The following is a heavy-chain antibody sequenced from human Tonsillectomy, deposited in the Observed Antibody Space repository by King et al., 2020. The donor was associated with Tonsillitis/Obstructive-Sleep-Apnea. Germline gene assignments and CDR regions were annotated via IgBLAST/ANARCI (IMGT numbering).Heavy chain of an antibody. D-gene: IGHD3-10*01. CDR1: GFTFSSYA. J-gene: IGHJ4*02. CDR3: AKGISMVQGVIPFDY. Sequence: EVQLVESGGGLVQPGGSLRLSCAASGFTFSSYAMSWVRQAPGKGLEWVSAVSGSGDSTYHADSVKGRFTISRDNSKKTLYLQMNSLRAEDTAVYYCAKGISMVQGVIPFDYWGQGTLVTVSS. CDR2: VSGSGDST. V-gene: IGHV3-23*04.